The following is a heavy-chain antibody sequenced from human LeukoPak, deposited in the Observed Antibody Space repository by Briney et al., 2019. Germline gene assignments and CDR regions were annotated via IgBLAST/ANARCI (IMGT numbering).Heavy chain of an antibody. Sequence: SVKVSCKASGGTFSSYAISWVRQAPGQGLEWMGGIIPIFGTANYAQKFQGRVTITPDKSTSTAYMELSSLRSEDTAVYYCARRPYFDWSRRGFDPWGQGTLVTVSS. V-gene: IGHV1-69*06. CDR2: IIPIFGTA. CDR1: GGTFSSYA. J-gene: IGHJ5*02. CDR3: ARRPYFDWSRRGFDP. D-gene: IGHD3-9*01.